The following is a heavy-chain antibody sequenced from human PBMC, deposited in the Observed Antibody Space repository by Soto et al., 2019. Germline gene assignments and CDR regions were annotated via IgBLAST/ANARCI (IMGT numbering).Heavy chain of an antibody. CDR2: IYYRGST. Sequence: PSETLSLTCAVSGGSISTSSYYWGWIRQPPGKGLEWIGTIYYRGSTYCNPSLKSRITISVDTSKNQFSLRLSSVTATDTAVYYCARVSSPGHYNWFDPWGQGTLVTVSS. J-gene: IGHJ5*02. CDR3: ARVSSPGHYNWFDP. CDR1: GGSISTSSYY. D-gene: IGHD6-13*01. V-gene: IGHV4-39*01.